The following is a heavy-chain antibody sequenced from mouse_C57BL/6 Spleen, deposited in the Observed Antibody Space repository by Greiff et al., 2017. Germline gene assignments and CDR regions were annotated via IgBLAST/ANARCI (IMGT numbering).Heavy chain of an antibody. CDR3: AKPWGGATRAMDY. D-gene: IGHD1-1*01. Sequence: EVQLQQSGGDLVKPGGSLKLSCAASGFTFSSYGMSWVRQTPDKRLEWVATISSGGSYTYYPDSVKGRFTITRANAKITLSLLMGSLKSEDTAMYYFAKPWGGATRAMDYWGQGTSVTVSS. J-gene: IGHJ4*01. CDR2: ISSGGSYT. V-gene: IGHV5-6*01. CDR1: GFTFSSYG.